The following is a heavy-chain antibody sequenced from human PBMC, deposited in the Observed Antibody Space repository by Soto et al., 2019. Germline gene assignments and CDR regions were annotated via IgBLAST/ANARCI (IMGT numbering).Heavy chain of an antibody. CDR1: GGSISTSSYY. V-gene: IGHV4-39*01. CDR2: IYYSGNT. J-gene: IGHJ4*02. D-gene: IGHD1-26*01. Sequence: PSETLSLTCTVSGGSISTSSYYWGWIRQPPGKGLEWIANIYYSGNTYYNPSLKSRVTVSVDTSRNQFSLVLSSVTAADTGVFFCARASTRWEPLRADGAFFDLWGQGALVTVSS. CDR3: ARASTRWEPLRADGAFFDL.